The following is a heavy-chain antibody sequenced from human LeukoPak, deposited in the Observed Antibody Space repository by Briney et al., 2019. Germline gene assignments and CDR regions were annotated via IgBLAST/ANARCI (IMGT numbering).Heavy chain of an antibody. V-gene: IGHV4-38-2*02. CDR2: IYHSGST. J-gene: IGHJ4*02. D-gene: IGHD2-15*01. CDR1: GYPISSGYY. CDR3: ARDRSYCSGGSCSYYFDY. Sequence: SETLSLTCTVSGYPISSGYYWGWIRPPPGKGLEWIGCIYHSGSTYYNPSLKSRVTISVDTSKNQFSLKLSSVTAADTAVYYCARDRSYCSGGSCSYYFDYWGQGTLVTVSS.